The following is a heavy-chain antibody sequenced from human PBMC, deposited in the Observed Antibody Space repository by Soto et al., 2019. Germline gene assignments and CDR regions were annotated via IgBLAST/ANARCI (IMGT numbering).Heavy chain of an antibody. D-gene: IGHD3-3*01. V-gene: IGHV4-38-2*02. CDR1: GYSISSGYY. CDR2: IYHSGST. Sequence: SETLSLTCAVSGYSISSGYYWGWIRQPPGKGLEWIGSIYHSGSTYYNPSLKSRVTISVDTSKNQFSLKLSSVTAADTAVYYCARDQQDSPDYDFWSGYQPHYYYYGMDVWGQGTTVTVSS. CDR3: ARDQQDSPDYDFWSGYQPHYYYYGMDV. J-gene: IGHJ6*02.